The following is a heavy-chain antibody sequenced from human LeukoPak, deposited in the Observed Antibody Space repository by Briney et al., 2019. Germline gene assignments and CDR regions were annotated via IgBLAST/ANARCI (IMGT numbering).Heavy chain of an antibody. D-gene: IGHD3-10*01. V-gene: IGHV3-48*02. Sequence: GGSLRLSCAASGFTFSSYSMNWVRQAPGKGLEWVSYISSSSSIIYYADSVKGRFTISRDNAKSSLYLQMNSLRDEDTAVYYCARVLLRGVPGLDYWGQGTLVTVSS. CDR1: GFTFSSYS. CDR3: ARVLLRGVPGLDY. J-gene: IGHJ4*02. CDR2: ISSSSSII.